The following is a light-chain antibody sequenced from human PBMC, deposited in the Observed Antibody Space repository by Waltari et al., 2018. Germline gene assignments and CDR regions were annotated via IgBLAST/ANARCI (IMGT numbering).Light chain of an antibody. V-gene: IGKV3-15*01. CDR3: QQYNDWPPELT. Sequence: ETLMTQSPATLSVSPGERATLSCRASQSVSRKLAWYQQKPGQAPRLLIFDASIRATGTPARISGSGSGTEFTLTISSLQSEDFAVYYCQQYNDWPPELTFGGGTKVEIK. CDR1: QSVSRK. CDR2: DAS. J-gene: IGKJ4*01.